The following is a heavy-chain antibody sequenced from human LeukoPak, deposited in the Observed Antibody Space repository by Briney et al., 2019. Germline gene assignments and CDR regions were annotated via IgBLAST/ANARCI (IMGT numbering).Heavy chain of an antibody. V-gene: IGHV4-61*02. Sequence: SETLSLTCTVSGGSISSGSYYWSWIRQPAGKGLEWIGRIYTSGSTNYNPSLKSRVTISVDTSKNQFSLKLSSVTAADTAVYYCARGPMYSYGFLIDYWGQGTLVTVSS. D-gene: IGHD5-18*01. J-gene: IGHJ4*02. CDR1: GGSISSGSYY. CDR2: IYTSGST. CDR3: ARGPMYSYGFLIDY.